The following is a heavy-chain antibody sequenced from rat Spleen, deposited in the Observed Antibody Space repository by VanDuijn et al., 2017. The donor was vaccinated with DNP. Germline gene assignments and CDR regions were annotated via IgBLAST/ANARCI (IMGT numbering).Heavy chain of an antibody. CDR2: IRYDGGST. J-gene: IGHJ2*01. Sequence: EVQLVESGGGLVQPGRSLKLSCAASGFTFSDYYMAWVRQAPTKGLEWVAYIRYDGGSTYYGDSVKGRFTISRANVKSTLYLQMNSLRSEDMATYYGVRWYKSGYYFDYWGQGVMVTVSS. V-gene: IGHV5-22*01. D-gene: IGHD4-3*01. CDR3: VRWYKSGYYFDY. CDR1: GFTFSDYY.